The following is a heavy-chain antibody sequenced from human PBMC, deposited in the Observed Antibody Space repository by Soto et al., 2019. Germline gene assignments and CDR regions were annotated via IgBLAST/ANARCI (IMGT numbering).Heavy chain of an antibody. CDR3: ASQFCVFCQGY. Sequence: LRLSCAASGFTFSSYWMHWVRQAPGKGLVWVSRINSDGSSTSYADSVKGRFTISRDNAKNTLYLQMNSLRAEDTAVYYCASQFCVFCQGYCGQGTLVTVSS. CDR1: GFTFSSYW. J-gene: IGHJ4*02. V-gene: IGHV3-74*01. CDR2: INSDGSST. D-gene: IGHD3-9*01.